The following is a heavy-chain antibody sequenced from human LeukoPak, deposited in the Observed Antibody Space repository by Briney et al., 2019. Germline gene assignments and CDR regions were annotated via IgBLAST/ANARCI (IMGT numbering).Heavy chain of an antibody. V-gene: IGHV4-59*01. CDR3: ARDPGYSYGQGFDP. CDR1: GGSISSYY. CDR2: IYYSGST. Sequence: PSETLSLTCTVSGGSISSYYWSWIRQPPGKGLEWIGYIYYSGSTNYNPSLKSRVTISVDTSKNHFSLKLSSVTAADTAVYYCARDPGYSYGQGFDPWGQGTLVTVSS. D-gene: IGHD5-18*01. J-gene: IGHJ5*02.